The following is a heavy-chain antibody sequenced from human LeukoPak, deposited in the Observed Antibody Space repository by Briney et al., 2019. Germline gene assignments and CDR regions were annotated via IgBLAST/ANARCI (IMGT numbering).Heavy chain of an antibody. V-gene: IGHV4-31*03. CDR3: ARGYSSSWPHYYYYGMDV. J-gene: IGHJ6*02. CDR1: GGSISSGGYY. D-gene: IGHD6-13*01. CDR2: IYYSGST. Sequence: PSETLSLTCTVFGGSISSGGYYWSWIRQHPGKGLEWIGYIYYSGSTYYNPSLKSRVTISVDTSKNQFSLKLSSVTAADTAVYYCARGYSSSWPHYYYYGMDVWGQGTTVTVSS.